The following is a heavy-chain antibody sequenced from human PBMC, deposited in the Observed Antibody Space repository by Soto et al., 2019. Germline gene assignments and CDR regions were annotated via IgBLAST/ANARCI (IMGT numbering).Heavy chain of an antibody. J-gene: IGHJ4*02. V-gene: IGHV4-34*01. D-gene: IGHD3-10*01. CDR1: GGSFSGYY. Sequence: NPSETLSLTCAVYGGSFSGYYWSWIRQPPGKGLEWIGEINHSGSTNYNPSLKSRVTISVDTSKNQFSLKLSSVTAADTAVYYCARAEGITMVRGPIDGFDYWGQGTLVTVSS. CDR3: ARAEGITMVRGPIDGFDY. CDR2: INHSGST.